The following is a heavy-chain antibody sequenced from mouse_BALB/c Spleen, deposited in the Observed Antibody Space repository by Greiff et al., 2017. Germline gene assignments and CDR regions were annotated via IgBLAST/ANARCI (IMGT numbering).Heavy chain of an antibody. CDR2: ISYSGST. Sequence: EVQLVESGPGLVKPSQSLSLTCTVTGYSITSDYAWNWIRQFPGNKLEWMGYISYSGSTSYNPSLKSRISITRDTSKNQFFLQLNSVTTEDTATYYCARHYGNYVAWFAYWGQGTLVTVSA. CDR3: ARHYGNYVAWFAY. V-gene: IGHV3-2*02. D-gene: IGHD2-1*01. CDR1: GYSITSDYA. J-gene: IGHJ3*01.